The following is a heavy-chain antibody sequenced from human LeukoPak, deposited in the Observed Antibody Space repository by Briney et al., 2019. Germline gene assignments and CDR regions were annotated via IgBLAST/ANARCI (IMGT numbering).Heavy chain of an antibody. J-gene: IGHJ4*02. D-gene: IGHD5-12*01. V-gene: IGHV4-34*01. CDR3: ARLNGYSGYGLY. CDR2: INHSGST. CDR1: GGSFSGYY. Sequence: SETLSLTCAVYGGSFSGYYWSWIRQPPGKGLEWIGEINHSGSTNYNPSLKSRVTISVDTSKNQFSLKLSSVIAADTAVYYCARLNGYSGYGLYWGQGTLVTVSS.